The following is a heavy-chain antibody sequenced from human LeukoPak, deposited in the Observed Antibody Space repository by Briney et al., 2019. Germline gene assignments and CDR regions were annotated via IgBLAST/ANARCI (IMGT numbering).Heavy chain of an antibody. D-gene: IGHD6-13*01. CDR3: ARDGEAAGNMDY. J-gene: IGHJ4*02. CDR2: ISWNSGSI. Sequence: GGSLRLSCAASGFTFDDYAMDWVRQAPGKGLEWVSGISWNSGSIGYADSVKGRFTISRDNTKNSLYPQMNSLTAEDTAVYYCARDGEAAGNMDYWGQGTLVTVSS. V-gene: IGHV3-9*01. CDR1: GFTFDDYA.